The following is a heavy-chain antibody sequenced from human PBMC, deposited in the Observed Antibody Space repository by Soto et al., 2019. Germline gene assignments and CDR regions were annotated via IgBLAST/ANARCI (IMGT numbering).Heavy chain of an antibody. CDR2: ISDDVGNK. V-gene: IGHV3-30-3*01. J-gene: IGHJ4*02. CDR1: GLTLNSFA. D-gene: IGHD1-26*01. Sequence: QVHLVESGGGVVQAGRSLRLSCTASGLTLNSFAIHWVRQAPGKGLEWVSVISDDVGNKYFAESVRGRFLISRDNSKNTVYLHVNRLRLEDTAVYFCARRLTRTLSALGCWCQGTFFAVSS. CDR3: ARRLTRTLSALGC.